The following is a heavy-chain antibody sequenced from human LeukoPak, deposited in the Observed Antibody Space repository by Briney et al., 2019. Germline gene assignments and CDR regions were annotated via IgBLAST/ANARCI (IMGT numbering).Heavy chain of an antibody. D-gene: IGHD6-13*01. CDR1: GGSISRSSYY. V-gene: IGHV4-39*01. CDR3: ARSEEQLDDLYYYYYGMDV. Sequence: SETLSLTCTVSGGSISRSSYYWGWIRQPPGKGLEWIGSIYYSGSTYYNPSLKSRVTISVDTSKNQFSLKLSSVTAADTAVYYCARSEEQLDDLYYYYYGMDVWGQGTTVTVSS. J-gene: IGHJ6*02. CDR2: IYYSGST.